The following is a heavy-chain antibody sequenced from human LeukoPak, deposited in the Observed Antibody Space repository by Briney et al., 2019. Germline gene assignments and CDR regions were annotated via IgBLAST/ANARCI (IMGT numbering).Heavy chain of an antibody. D-gene: IGHD6-13*01. CDR1: GGSISSSSYY. CDR2: IYYSGST. J-gene: IGHJ6*03. V-gene: IGHV4-39*07. Sequence: PSETLSLTCTVSGGSISSSSYYWGWIRQPPGKGLEWIGSIYYSGSTYYNPSLKSRVTISVNTSKNQFSLKLSSVTAADTAVYYCARDSSSWYGDYYMDVWGKGTTVTVSS. CDR3: ARDSSSWYGDYYMDV.